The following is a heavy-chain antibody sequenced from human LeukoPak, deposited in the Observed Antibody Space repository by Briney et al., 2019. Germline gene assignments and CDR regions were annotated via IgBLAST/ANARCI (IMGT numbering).Heavy chain of an antibody. V-gene: IGHV3-23*01. Sequence: GGSLTLSCAAYGFTFSSYAMSWVRQAPGKGLEWVSAISGSGGSTYYADSVKGRFTISRDNSKNPLYLQMNSLRADDTAVYYCAKDRPEWERPHAFDIWGQGTMVTVS. CDR2: ISGSGGST. CDR1: GFTFSSYA. CDR3: AKDRPEWERPHAFDI. J-gene: IGHJ3*02. D-gene: IGHD1-26*01.